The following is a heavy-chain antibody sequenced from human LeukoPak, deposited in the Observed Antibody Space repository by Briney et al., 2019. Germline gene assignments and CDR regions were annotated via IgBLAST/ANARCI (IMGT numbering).Heavy chain of an antibody. D-gene: IGHD3-22*01. V-gene: IGHV3-23*01. CDR3: AKDPSSSSGPHP. CDR1: GFTFSSYA. J-gene: IGHJ5*02. CDR2: ISGSGGST. Sequence: GGSLRLSCAASGFTFSSYAMSWVRQAPGKGLEWVPAISGSGGSTYYADSVKGRFTISRDNSKNTLYLQMNSLRAEDTAVYYCAKDPSSSSGPHPWGQGTLVTVSS.